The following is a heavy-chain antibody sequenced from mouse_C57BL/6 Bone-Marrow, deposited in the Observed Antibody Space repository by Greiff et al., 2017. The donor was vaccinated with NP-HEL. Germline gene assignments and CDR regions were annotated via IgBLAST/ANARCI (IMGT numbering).Heavy chain of an antibody. CDR2: INPYNGGT. D-gene: IGHD1-1*01. V-gene: IGHV1-19*01. Sequence: EVQLQQSGPVLVKPGASVKMSCKASGYTFTDYYMTWVKQSHGKSLEWIGVINPYNGGTSYNQQFKGKATLTVDKSSSTAYMELNSLTSEDSAVYYCARSPLGSSGYFDYWGQGTTLTVAS. CDR3: ARSPLGSSGYFDY. CDR1: GYTFTDYY. J-gene: IGHJ2*01.